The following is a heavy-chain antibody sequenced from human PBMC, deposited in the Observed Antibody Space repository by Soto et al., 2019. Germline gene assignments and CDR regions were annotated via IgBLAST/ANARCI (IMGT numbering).Heavy chain of an antibody. CDR1: GYTFTSYY. J-gene: IGHJ6*02. D-gene: IGHD3-10*01. V-gene: IGHV1-46*01. CDR2: INPSGGST. Sequence: GASVKVSCKASGYTFTSYYMHWVRQAPGQGLEWMGIINPSGGSTSYAQKFQGRVTMTRDTSTSTVYMELSSLRAEDTAVYYCARNKEEGTMVRGVIIPNYYYSYGRDVRGQGTTVPVS. CDR3: ARNKEEGTMVRGVIIPNYYYSYGRDV.